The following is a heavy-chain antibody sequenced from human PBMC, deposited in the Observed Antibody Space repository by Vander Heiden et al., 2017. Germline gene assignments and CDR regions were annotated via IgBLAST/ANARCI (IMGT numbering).Heavy chain of an antibody. V-gene: IGHV3-23*01. CDR1: GFTFNSHA. CDR2: ISGSGGTT. D-gene: IGHD3-3*01. CDR3: TRDVTLYDFWSPDY. J-gene: IGHJ4*02. Sequence: EVQLLESGGGLVQPGGSLRLSCSASGFTFNSHAMSWVRQSPGKGPAWASGISGSGGTTYYSDSVKGRFTISKDHSKSTLFLQMNSLRGEDTAVYYCTRDVTLYDFWSPDYWGQGSLVTVSS.